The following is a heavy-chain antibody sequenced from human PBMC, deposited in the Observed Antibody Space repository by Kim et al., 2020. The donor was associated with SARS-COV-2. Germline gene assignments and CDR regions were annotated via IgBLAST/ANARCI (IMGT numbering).Heavy chain of an antibody. J-gene: IGHJ4*02. D-gene: IGHD6-6*01. Sequence: SQTLSLTCAISGASVSSNAPAWDWIRQSPSRGLEWLGRTYFRSKWIHDYAVSLRSRMTINPDTSKNQFSLHLNSVTPEDTSVDYFLRASGSSSDYWGRG. V-gene: IGHV6-1*01. CDR3: LRASGSSSDY. CDR2: TYFRSKWIH. CDR1: GASVSSNAPA.